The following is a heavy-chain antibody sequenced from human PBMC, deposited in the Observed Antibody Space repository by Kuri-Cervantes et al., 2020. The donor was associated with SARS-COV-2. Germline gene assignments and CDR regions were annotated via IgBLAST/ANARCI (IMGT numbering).Heavy chain of an antibody. J-gene: IGHJ5*02. D-gene: IGHD3/OR15-3a*01. CDR2: ISGSVGTT. V-gene: IGHV3-23*01. CDR1: RFRFSSYD. CDR3: AKDTLLWTPGCHNWFDP. Sequence: GESLKISCAASRFRFSSYDMAWVRQAPGKGLEWVSGISGSVGTTYYADSVKGRFTISRDNSKNTLYLQVNSVRAEDTAVYYCAKDTLLWTPGCHNWFDPWGQGTLVTVSS.